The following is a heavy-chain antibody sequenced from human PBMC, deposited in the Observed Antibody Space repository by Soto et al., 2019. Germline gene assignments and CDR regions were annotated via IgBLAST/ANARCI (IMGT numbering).Heavy chain of an antibody. CDR2: ISGSGGST. CDR1: GGSISSSSYY. D-gene: IGHD3-22*01. CDR3: AKVEVVVITIAYFDY. J-gene: IGHJ4*02. Sequence: PSETLSLTCTVSGGSISSSSYYWGWIRQPPGKGLEWVSAISGSGGSTYYADSVKGRFTISRDNSKNTLYLQMNSLRAEDTAVYYCAKVEVVVITIAYFDYWGQGTLVTVSS. V-gene: IGHV3-23*01.